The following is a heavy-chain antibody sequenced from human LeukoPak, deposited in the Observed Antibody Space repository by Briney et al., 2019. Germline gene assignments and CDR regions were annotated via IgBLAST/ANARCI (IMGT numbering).Heavy chain of an antibody. V-gene: IGHV1-69*05. J-gene: IGHJ4*02. CDR2: IIPIFGTA. CDR3: ARDRWGTDYDSSGYYLFDY. Sequence: SVKVSCKASGGTFSSYAISWVRQAPGQGLEWMGGIIPIFGTANYAQKFQGRVTITTDESTSTAYMELSSLRSEDTAVYYCARDRWGTDYDSSGYYLFDYWGQGTLVTVSS. CDR1: GGTFSSYA. D-gene: IGHD3-22*01.